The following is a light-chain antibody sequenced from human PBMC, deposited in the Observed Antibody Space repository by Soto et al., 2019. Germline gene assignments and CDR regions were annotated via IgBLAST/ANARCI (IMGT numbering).Light chain of an antibody. CDR1: QSISNW. CDR3: QQHNSYPRT. J-gene: IGKJ1*01. CDR2: DAS. Sequence: DIQMTQSPSTLSASVGDRVTITCRASQSISNWLAWYQQKPGKAPNLLIYDASSLESGVPSRFSGSRPGTKFTLTISSLQPDDFATYYCQQHNSYPRTFGQGTKVEIK. V-gene: IGKV1-5*01.